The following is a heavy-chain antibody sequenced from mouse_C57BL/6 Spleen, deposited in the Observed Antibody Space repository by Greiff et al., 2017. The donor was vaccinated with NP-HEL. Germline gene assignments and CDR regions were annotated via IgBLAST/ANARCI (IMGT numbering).Heavy chain of an antibody. CDR3: ARQGADYYGTLYYFDY. CDR2: IYPGDGDT. D-gene: IGHD1-1*01. V-gene: IGHV1-82*01. CDR1: GYAFSSSW. J-gene: IGHJ2*01. Sequence: QVQLQQSGPELVKPGASVKISCKASGYAFSSSWMNWVKQRPGKGLEWIGRIYPGDGDTNYNGKFKGKATLTADKSSSTAYMQLSSLTSEDCAVYFCARQGADYYGTLYYFDYWGQGTTLTVSS.